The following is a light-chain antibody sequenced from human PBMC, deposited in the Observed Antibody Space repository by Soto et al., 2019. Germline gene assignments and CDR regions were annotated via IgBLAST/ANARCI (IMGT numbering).Light chain of an antibody. J-gene: IGKJ5*01. CDR1: QNVRNNY. CDR3: QQYGSSPPSST. V-gene: IGKV3-20*01. Sequence: ESELTQSPGTLSLSPGERATLSCRASQNVRNNYIGWYQQKPGQAPRLLIYGASIRATGIPDRFSGSGSGTDFTLTISRLEPEDFAVYYCQQYGSSPPSSTFGQGTRLEIK. CDR2: GAS.